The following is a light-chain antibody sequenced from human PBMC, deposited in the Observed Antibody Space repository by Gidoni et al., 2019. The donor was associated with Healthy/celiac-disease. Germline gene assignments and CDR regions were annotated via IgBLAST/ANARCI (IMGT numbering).Light chain of an antibody. CDR1: SSNIGAGYD. CDR3: QSYDSSLHV. J-gene: IGLJ1*01. V-gene: IGLV1-40*01. Sequence: QSVLTQPPSVSGAPGQRVTISCTGSSSNIGAGYDVHWYQQRPGTAPKLLIYGNSNRPSGVPDRFSGSKSGTSASLAITGLQAEDEADYYCQSYDSSLHVFGTGTKVTVL. CDR2: GNS.